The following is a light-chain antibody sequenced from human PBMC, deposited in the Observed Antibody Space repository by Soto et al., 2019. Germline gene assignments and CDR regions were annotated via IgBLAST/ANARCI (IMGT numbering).Light chain of an antibody. V-gene: IGKV1-33*01. J-gene: IGKJ5*01. CDR3: QQYDHLPTIT. CDR2: DAS. CDR1: QDISHY. Sequence: DIQMTQSPSSLSASVGDRVTITCQASQDISHYLNWYQQKPGRAPKLLIYDASNLQTGVPSRFSGSGSGTHFTFTTSSLQPEDIATYYCQQYDHLPTITFGQGTRLDFK.